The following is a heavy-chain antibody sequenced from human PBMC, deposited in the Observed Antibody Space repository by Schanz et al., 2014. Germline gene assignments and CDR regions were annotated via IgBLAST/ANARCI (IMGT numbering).Heavy chain of an antibody. V-gene: IGHV3-66*02. D-gene: IGHD2-15*01. Sequence: EVQLVAFGGGLVQPGGSLRLSCAASGFAVDNYYMSCVRQAPGRGLEWVSIIFTDGRTYYADSVKGRFTISRDSSKNTLFLQMNSLRTEDTAVYYCARLDPYCRSGTCSRAFDFWGQGTLVTVSS. J-gene: IGHJ4*02. CDR2: IFTDGRT. CDR3: ARLDPYCRSGTCSRAFDF. CDR1: GFAVDNYY.